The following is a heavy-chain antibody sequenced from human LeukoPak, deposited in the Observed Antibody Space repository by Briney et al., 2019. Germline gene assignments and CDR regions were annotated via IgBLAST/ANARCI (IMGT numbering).Heavy chain of an antibody. CDR1: GFTFSSYA. V-gene: IGHV3-48*04. D-gene: IGHD2-2*01. J-gene: IGHJ4*02. Sequence: TGGSLRPSCAASGFTFSSYAMSWVRQAPGKGLEWVSYISSSGSTIYYADSVKGRFTISRDNAKNSLYLQMNSLRAEDTAVYYCAKDAAALIMGYFDYWGQGTLVTVSS. CDR2: ISSSGSTI. CDR3: AKDAAALIMGYFDY.